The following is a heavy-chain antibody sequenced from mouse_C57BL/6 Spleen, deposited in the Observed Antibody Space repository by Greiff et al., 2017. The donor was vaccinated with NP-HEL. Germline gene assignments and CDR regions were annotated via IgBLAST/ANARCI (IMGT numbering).Heavy chain of an antibody. V-gene: IGHV5-17*01. CDR1: GFTFSDYG. Sequence: EVQLVESGGGLVKPGGSLKLSCAASGFTFSDYGMHWVRQAPEKGLEWVAYISSGSSTIYYADTVKGRFTISRDNAKNTLFLQMTSLRSEDTAMYYCARGSDGYYFAYWGQGTLVTVSA. J-gene: IGHJ3*01. CDR3: ARGSDGYYFAY. CDR2: ISSGSSTI. D-gene: IGHD2-3*01.